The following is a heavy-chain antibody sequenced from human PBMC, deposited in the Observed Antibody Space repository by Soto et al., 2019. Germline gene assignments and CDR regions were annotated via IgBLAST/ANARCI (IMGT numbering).Heavy chain of an antibody. D-gene: IGHD2-2*01. CDR2: INPNGGST. CDR3: ARDADIVVVPAPDAFDI. CDR1: GYIFNNYY. V-gene: IGHV1-46*02. J-gene: IGHJ3*02. Sequence: SVKVSCKACGYIFNNYYIHWVRQAPGQGLEWMAIINPNGGSTSYAQKFQGRVTMTRDTSTSTVYMELSSLRSEDTAVYYCARDADIVVVPAPDAFDIWGQGTMVTVSS.